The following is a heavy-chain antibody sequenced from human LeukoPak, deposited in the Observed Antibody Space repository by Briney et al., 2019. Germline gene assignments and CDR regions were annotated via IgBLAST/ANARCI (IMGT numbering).Heavy chain of an antibody. CDR1: GYTFTDYY. V-gene: IGHV1-46*01. CDR3: ARAQGYGDCDY. Sequence: GASVKVSCKASGYTFTDYYIHWVRQAPGQGLEWMGIINPSGGNTKYAQKFQARVTMNRDTSTSTVYMELSSLRSEDTAVYYCARAQGYGDCDYWGQGTLVTVSS. D-gene: IGHD4-17*01. CDR2: INPSGGNT. J-gene: IGHJ4*02.